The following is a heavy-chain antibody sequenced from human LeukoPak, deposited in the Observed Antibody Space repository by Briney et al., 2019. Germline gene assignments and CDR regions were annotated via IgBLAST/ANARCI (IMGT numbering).Heavy chain of an antibody. Sequence: SETLSLTCTVSGGSISSYYWSWIRQPPGKGLEWIGYIYYSGSTNYNPSLKSRVTISVDTSKNQFSLKLSSVTAADTAVYYCARHNIAAAANYGMDVWGQGTTVIVSS. J-gene: IGHJ6*02. CDR1: GGSISSYY. D-gene: IGHD6-13*01. V-gene: IGHV4-59*08. CDR3: ARHNIAAAANYGMDV. CDR2: IYYSGST.